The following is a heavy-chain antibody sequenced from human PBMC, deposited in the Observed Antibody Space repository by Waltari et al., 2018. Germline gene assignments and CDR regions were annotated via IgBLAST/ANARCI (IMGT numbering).Heavy chain of an antibody. J-gene: IGHJ3*02. V-gene: IGHV5-51*01. CDR2: IYPGDSDT. CDR1: GYSFTSYW. Sequence: EVQLVQSGAEVKKPGESLKISCKGSGYSFTSYWIGWVRQMHGKGLEWMGIIYPGDSDTRYSPSFQGQVTISADKSISTAYLQWSSLKASDTAMYYCARPRYDFWSGYYAFDIWGQGTMVTVSS. D-gene: IGHD3-3*01. CDR3: ARPRYDFWSGYYAFDI.